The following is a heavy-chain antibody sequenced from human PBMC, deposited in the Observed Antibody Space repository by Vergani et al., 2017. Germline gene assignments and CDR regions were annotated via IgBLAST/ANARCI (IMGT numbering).Heavy chain of an antibody. D-gene: IGHD1-26*01. V-gene: IGHV4-59*01. Sequence: QVQLQESGPGLVKPSETLSLTCTVSGGSISSYYWSWIRQPPGKGLEWIGYIYYSGSTNYNPSLKSRVTISVDTSKNQFSLKLSSVTAADTAVYYCARDLGVGATGWFDPWGQGTLVTVSS. J-gene: IGHJ5*02. CDR3: ARDLGVGATGWFDP. CDR2: IYYSGST. CDR1: GGSISSYY.